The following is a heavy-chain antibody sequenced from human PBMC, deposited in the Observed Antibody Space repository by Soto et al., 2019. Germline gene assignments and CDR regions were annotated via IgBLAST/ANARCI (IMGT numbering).Heavy chain of an antibody. CDR3: AKDRTHCSGGSCYGMDV. V-gene: IGHV3-30*18. CDR2: ISYDGSDK. CDR1: GFTFNSYG. J-gene: IGHJ6*02. Sequence: QVQLVESGGGVVQPGRSKRLSCAASGFTFNSYGMHWGRQAPGKGLEWVALISYDGSDKYYADSVKGRFTISRDNSKNTLYLQMNSPRAEDTAVYYCAKDRTHCSGGSCYGMDVWGQGTTVTVSS. D-gene: IGHD2-15*01.